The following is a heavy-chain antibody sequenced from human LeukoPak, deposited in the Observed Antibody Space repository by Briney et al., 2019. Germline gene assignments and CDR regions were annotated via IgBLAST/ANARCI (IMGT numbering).Heavy chain of an antibody. J-gene: IGHJ4*02. CDR1: GFLFTTYW. D-gene: IGHD6-13*01. Sequence: GETPQISRQGSGFLFTTYWIGWVRQVPGKGLEWMGIIYPSDSDTRYSPSFQGQVTISADKSISTAYLQWSSLKASDTAMYYCARRERYSSSWYFDCWGQGTLVTVSS. V-gene: IGHV5-51*01. CDR3: ARRERYSSSWYFDC. CDR2: IYPSDSDT.